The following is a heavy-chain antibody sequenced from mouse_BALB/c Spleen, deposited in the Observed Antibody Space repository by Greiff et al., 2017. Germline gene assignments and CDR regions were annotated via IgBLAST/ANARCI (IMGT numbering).Heavy chain of an antibody. CDR2: INSNGGST. D-gene: IGHD2-4*01. CDR3: ARETTMITEAFAY. CDR1: GFTFSSYG. J-gene: IGHJ3*01. V-gene: IGHV5-6-3*01. Sequence: EVQGVESGGGLVQPGGSLKLSCAASGFTFSSYGMSWVRQTPDKRLELVATINSNGGSTYYPDSVKGRFTISRDNAKNTLYLQMSSLKSEDTAMYYCARETTMITEAFAYWGQGTLVTVSA.